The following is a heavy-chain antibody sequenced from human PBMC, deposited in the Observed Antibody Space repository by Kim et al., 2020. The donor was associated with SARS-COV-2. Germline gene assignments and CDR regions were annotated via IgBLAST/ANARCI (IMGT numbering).Heavy chain of an antibody. CDR3: AKGASSFFWDYVDH. V-gene: IGHV3-30*04. Sequence: GGSLRLSCAASGFIFSSYALHWVRQAPDKGLEWVASISDDGRRDFYGDPEKGRVTISRDNSRDILFLQIKYFSPWDAATYHCAKGASSFFWDYVDHWGQGTLVTAAS. CDR1: GFIFSSYA. J-gene: IGHJ4*02. CDR2: ISDDGRRD. D-gene: IGHD3-16*01.